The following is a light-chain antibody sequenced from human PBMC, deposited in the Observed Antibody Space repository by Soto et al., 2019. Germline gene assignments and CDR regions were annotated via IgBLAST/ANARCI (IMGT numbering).Light chain of an antibody. V-gene: IGLV2-14*01. CDR3: FSYTSSTMYV. Sequence: QSALTQPASVSGSPGQSITISCTGSSSDIGSYNYVSWYQHHPGKAPQLIIFDVIDRPLGVSNRFSGSRSGNTASLTIFGLQAEDAAVYYCFSYTSSTMYVFGTGTKLTVL. CDR1: SSDIGSYNY. CDR2: DVI. J-gene: IGLJ1*01.